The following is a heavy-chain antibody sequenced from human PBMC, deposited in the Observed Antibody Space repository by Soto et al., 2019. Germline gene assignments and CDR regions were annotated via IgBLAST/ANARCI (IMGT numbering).Heavy chain of an antibody. CDR1: GGTFNNYA. J-gene: IGHJ4*02. Sequence: QVQLVQSGAEVKRPESSMKVSCKPSGGTFNNYAINWVRQAPGQGLEWMGAIIPISGTTKYAQKFQGRVTNSGDQSTSTVYMDVWRLRSEDTGFYYCARWGGLSCSGAVFFTKPFDYGGQGTLVTVSS. V-gene: IGHV1-69*01. CDR3: ARWGGLSCSGAVFFTKPFDY. D-gene: IGHD2-15*01. CDR2: IIPISGTT.